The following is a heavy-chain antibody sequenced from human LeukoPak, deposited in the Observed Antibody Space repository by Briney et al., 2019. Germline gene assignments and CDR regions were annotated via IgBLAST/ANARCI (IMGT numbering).Heavy chain of an antibody. J-gene: IGHJ4*02. Sequence: GESLKISCKGSGYTFSSYWIGWVRQMPGKGLEWMGIIYPGDSDTRYSPSLQGQVTISVDTSVGTAYLQWSSLKASDTAIYYCARQNDFRLDYWGQGTLVTVSS. V-gene: IGHV5-51*01. CDR1: GYTFSSYW. D-gene: IGHD3-3*01. CDR3: ARQNDFRLDY. CDR2: IYPGDSDT.